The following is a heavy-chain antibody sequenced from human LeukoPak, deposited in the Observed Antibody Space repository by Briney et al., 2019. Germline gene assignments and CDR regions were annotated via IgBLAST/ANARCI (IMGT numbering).Heavy chain of an antibody. CDR1: GFTFSSYV. D-gene: IGHD3-10*01. J-gene: IGHJ4*02. V-gene: IGHV3-23*01. CDR3: AKPAGRHMVRAPYFDY. Sequence: PGGSLRLSCAASGFTFSSYVMSWVRQAPGKGLEWVSAISGSGGSTYYADSVKGRFTISRDNSKNTLYLQMNSLRAEDTAVYYCAKPAGRHMVRAPYFDYWGQGTLVTVSS. CDR2: ISGSGGST.